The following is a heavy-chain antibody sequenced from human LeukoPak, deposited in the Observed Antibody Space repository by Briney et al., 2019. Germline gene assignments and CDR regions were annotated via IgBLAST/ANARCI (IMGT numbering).Heavy chain of an antibody. CDR2: INHSGST. D-gene: IGHD3-9*01. J-gene: IGHJ4*02. CDR3: ATRSDYDILTGYSYHFDY. Sequence: SETLSLTCAVYGGSFSVYYWSWMRQPPGKGLEWIGEINHSGSTNYNPSLKSRVTISADTSRNQFSLKLSSVTAADTAVYYCATRSDYDILTGYSYHFDYWGQGTLVTVSS. V-gene: IGHV4-34*01. CDR1: GGSFSVYY.